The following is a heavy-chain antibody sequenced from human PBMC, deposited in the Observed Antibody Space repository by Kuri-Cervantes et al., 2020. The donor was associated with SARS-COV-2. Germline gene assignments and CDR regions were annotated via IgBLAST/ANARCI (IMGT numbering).Heavy chain of an antibody. D-gene: IGHD2-8*02. CDR1: GFTFSSYG. CDR2: IKQDGSEK. CDR3: ARDTGGTMIYYYYYYGMEV. V-gene: IGHV3-7*01. Sequence: GESLKISCAASGFTFSSYGVHWVRQAPGKGLEWVANIKQDGSEKYYVDSVKGRFTISRDNAKNSLYLQMNSLRAEDTAVYYCARDTGGTMIYYYYYYGMEVWGQGTTVTVSS. J-gene: IGHJ6*02.